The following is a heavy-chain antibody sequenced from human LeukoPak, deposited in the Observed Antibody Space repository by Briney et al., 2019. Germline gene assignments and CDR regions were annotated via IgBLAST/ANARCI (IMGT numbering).Heavy chain of an antibody. V-gene: IGHV3-7*01. Sequence: GGSLRLSCAASGFTFSSYWTSWVRQAPGKGLEWVANIKEDGSGKYYVDSVKGRFTISRDNAKNSLYLQMNSLRAEDTAMYYCARHIPRGNNFFDYWGQGTLVTVSS. CDR2: IKEDGSGK. D-gene: IGHD3-16*01. CDR1: GFTFSSYW. CDR3: ARHIPRGNNFFDY. J-gene: IGHJ4*02.